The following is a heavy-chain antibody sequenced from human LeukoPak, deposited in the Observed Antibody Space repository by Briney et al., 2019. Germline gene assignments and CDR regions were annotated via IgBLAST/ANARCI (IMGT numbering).Heavy chain of an antibody. CDR1: GFTFSSYE. J-gene: IGHJ4*02. D-gene: IGHD6-6*01. CDR2: ISSSGSTI. CDR3: ARDWGIAAHYFDY. Sequence: GGSLRLSCAASGFTFSSYEMNWVRQAPGKGLEWVSYISSSGSTIYYADSVKGRFTISRGNAKNSLYLQMNSLRAEDTAVYYCARDWGIAAHYFDYWGQGTLVTVSS. V-gene: IGHV3-48*03.